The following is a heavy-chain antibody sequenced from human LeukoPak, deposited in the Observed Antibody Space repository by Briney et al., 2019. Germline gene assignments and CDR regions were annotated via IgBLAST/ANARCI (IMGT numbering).Heavy chain of an antibody. J-gene: IGHJ4*02. V-gene: IGHV4-30-2*01. CDR2: IYHSGST. D-gene: IGHD3-3*01. CDR1: GGSISSGGYS. Sequence: SQTLSLTCAVSGGSISSGGYSWSWIRQPPGKGLEWIGYIYHSGSTYYNPSLKSRVTISVDRSKNQFSLKLSSVTAADTAVYYCARIQLRFLEWYLDYWGQGTLVTVSS. CDR3: ARIQLRFLEWYLDY.